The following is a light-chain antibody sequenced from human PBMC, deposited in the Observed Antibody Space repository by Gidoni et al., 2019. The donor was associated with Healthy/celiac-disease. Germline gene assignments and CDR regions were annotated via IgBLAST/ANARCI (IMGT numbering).Light chain of an antibody. CDR2: LGS. J-gene: IGKJ2*01. Sequence: DIVMTQSPLSLPVTPGEPASISCRSSQSLLHSNGYNYLDWYLQKPGQSPQLQIYLGSNRASGVPDRFSGSGSGTDFTLKISRVEAEDVGVYYCMQALQTPPYTFXQXTKLEIK. CDR1: QSLLHSNGYNY. CDR3: MQALQTPPYT. V-gene: IGKV2-28*01.